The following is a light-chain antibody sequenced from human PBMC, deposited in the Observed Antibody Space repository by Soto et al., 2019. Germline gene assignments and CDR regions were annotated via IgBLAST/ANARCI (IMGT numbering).Light chain of an antibody. J-gene: IGKJ1*01. CDR1: QSINSW. Sequence: DIQMTQSPSTLSASVGDRVTITCRASQSINSWLAWYQQKPGKAPKLLIYKASTLESGVPSRFSGSGSGTXXTLTISSLQPDDFATYYCQQYNSYSWTFGQGTKVDSK. V-gene: IGKV1-5*03. CDR2: KAS. CDR3: QQYNSYSWT.